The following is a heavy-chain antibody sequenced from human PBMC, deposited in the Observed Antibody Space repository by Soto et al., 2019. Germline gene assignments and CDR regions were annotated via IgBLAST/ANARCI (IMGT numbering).Heavy chain of an antibody. V-gene: IGHV1-8*01. CDR3: AKDPAYSSSSLVDY. D-gene: IGHD6-6*01. CDR2: MNPNSGNT. Sequence: QVQLVQSGAEVKKPGASVKVSCKASGYTFTSYDINWVRQATGQGLEWMGWMNPNSGNTGYAQKFQGRVTMTRNTSISTAYMELSSLRSEDTAVYYCAKDPAYSSSSLVDYWGQGTLVTVSS. CDR1: GYTFTSYD. J-gene: IGHJ4*02.